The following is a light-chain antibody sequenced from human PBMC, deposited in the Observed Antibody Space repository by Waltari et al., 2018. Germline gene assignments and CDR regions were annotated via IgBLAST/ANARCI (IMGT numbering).Light chain of an antibody. CDR2: WAS. CDR3: QQYYSTPPT. V-gene: IGKV4-1*01. CDR1: QSVLYSSNNKNY. Sequence: DIVMTQYPDSLAVSLGARATINCKSSQSVLYSSNNKNYLAWFQQKPGQPPKLLLYWASTRESGVPDRFSGSGSGTDFTLTISTLQAEDVAVYYCQQYYSTPPTFGQGTKVEIK. J-gene: IGKJ1*01.